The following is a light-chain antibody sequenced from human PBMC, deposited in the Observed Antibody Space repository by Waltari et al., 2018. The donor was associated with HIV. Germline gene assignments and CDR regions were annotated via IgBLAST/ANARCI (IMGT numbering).Light chain of an antibody. V-gene: IGLV1-40*01. CDR3: QSYDSSLSGVI. CDR1: SSNIGAGYD. J-gene: IGLJ2*01. Sequence: QSVLTQPPSMSGAPGQRVTISCAGSSSNIGAGYDVHWYQQLPGTAPKLLVFANGDRPSGVPDRFSGSKSGTSASLAITGLQAEDEADYYCQSYDSSLSGVILGGGTKLTVL. CDR2: ANG.